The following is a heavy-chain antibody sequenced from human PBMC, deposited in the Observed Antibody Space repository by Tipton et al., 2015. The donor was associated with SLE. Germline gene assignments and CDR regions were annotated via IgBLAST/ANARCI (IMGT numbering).Heavy chain of an antibody. CDR3: AKADGVVGGQVPYWYFDL. V-gene: IGHV4-4*02. D-gene: IGHD2-21*01. Sequence: TLSLTCAVSSGSFTSGNWWSWVRQSPEKGLEWIGEINHSGVTNYNPSFKSRLTMSIDKSNSQVSLQLRSVAAADTAIYYCAKADGVVGGQVPYWYFDLWGRGPLVTVSS. CDR1: SGSFTSGNW. J-gene: IGHJ2*01. CDR2: INHSGVT.